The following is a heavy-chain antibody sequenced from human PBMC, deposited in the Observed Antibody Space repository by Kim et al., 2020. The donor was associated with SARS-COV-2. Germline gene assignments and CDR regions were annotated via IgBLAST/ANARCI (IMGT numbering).Heavy chain of an antibody. D-gene: IGHD6-25*01. Sequence: GGSLRLSCAAPGFTFRGYALTWVRQAPGKGLEWVSGISSDGATTNYTDSVKGRFTVSKDNSKNILYLQMNSLRVEDTAVYYCGRRGGDSSGWGELTWGQGTLVTVSS. CDR1: GFTFRGYA. CDR3: GRRGGDSSGWGELT. V-gene: IGHV3-23*01. J-gene: IGHJ5*02. CDR2: ISSDGATT.